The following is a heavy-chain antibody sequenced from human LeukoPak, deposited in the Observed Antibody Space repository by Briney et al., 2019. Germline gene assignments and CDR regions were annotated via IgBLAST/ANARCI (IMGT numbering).Heavy chain of an antibody. J-gene: IGHJ4*02. D-gene: IGHD3-10*01. CDR2: INHGGST. CDR1: GGSLSAYY. V-gene: IGHV4-34*01. CDR3: ASNYYGSGSYGY. Sequence: PSETLSLTCAVYGGSLSAYYWTWIRQPPGKGLEWIGEINHGGSTNYNPSLKSRVTTSIDTSKNQFSLKLSSVTAADTAVYYCASNYYGSGSYGYWGQGTLVTVSS.